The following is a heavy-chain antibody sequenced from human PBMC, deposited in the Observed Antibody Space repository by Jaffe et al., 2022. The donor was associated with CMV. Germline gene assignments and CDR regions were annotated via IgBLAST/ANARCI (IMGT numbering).Heavy chain of an antibody. Sequence: EVQLVESGGGLVQPGGSLRLSCAASGFTFSSYAMHWVRQAPGKGLEYVSAISSNGGSTYYANSVKGRFTISRDNSKNTLYLQMGSLRAEDMAVYYCARAEGPYYYDSSGHWGQGTLVTVSS. CDR2: ISSNGGST. J-gene: IGHJ4*02. CDR3: ARAEGPYYYDSSGH. CDR1: GFTFSSYA. V-gene: IGHV3-64*01. D-gene: IGHD3-22*01.